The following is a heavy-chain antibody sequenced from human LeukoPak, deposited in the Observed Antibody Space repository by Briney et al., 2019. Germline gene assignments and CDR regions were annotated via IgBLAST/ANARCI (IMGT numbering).Heavy chain of an antibody. CDR3: ARESGGYYFDY. CDR1: GYTFTGYY. J-gene: IGHJ4*02. Sequence: ASVKVSCKASGYTFTGYYMHWVRQAPGQGLKWIGWINPNSGGTNYAQKFQGRVTMTRDTSISTAYMELSRLRSDDTAVYYCARESGGYYFDYWGQGTLVTVSS. D-gene: IGHD3-22*01. V-gene: IGHV1-2*02. CDR2: INPNSGGT.